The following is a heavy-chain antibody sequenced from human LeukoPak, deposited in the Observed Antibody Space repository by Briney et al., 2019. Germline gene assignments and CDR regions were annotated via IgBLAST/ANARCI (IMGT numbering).Heavy chain of an antibody. V-gene: IGHV3-7*01. J-gene: IGHJ4*02. CDR1: GFTFSNYW. D-gene: IGHD2-21*02. CDR2: IKPDGSEK. CDR3: TRDFGSGVVVTAIVD. Sequence: QPGGSLRLSCAASGFTFSNYWMSWVRQAPGKGLEWVANIKPDGSEKYYVDSVKGRFTISRDNAKNSLFLQMNSLRAEDTATYYCTRDFGSGVVVTAIVDWGQGTLVTVSS.